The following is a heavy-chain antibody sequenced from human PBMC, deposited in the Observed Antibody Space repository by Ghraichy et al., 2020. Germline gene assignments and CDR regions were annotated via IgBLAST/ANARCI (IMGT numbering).Heavy chain of an antibody. D-gene: IGHD2-2*01. V-gene: IGHV3-53*01. CDR3: AREPRCSSPTCYEYGMDV. Sequence: GGSLRLSCVASGFTVYSNYINWVRQAPGKGLEWVSVIYGGGTACYAESVKGRFSISTDISKNTVFLQMNSLTAADTAVYYCAREPRCSSPTCYEYGMDVWGQGX. J-gene: IGHJ6*02. CDR2: IYGGGTA. CDR1: GFTVYSNY.